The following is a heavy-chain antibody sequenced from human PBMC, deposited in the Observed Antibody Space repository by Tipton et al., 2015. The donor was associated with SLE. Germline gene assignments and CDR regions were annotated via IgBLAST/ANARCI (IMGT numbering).Heavy chain of an antibody. CDR2: IYYSGST. V-gene: IGHV4-59*11. Sequence: TLSLTCTVSGGSISSHYWSWIRQPPGKGLEWIGYIYYSGSTNYNPSLKSRVTISVDTSKNQFSLKLSSVTAADTAVYYCAKKESYGDYGYYYYFMDVWGKGTTVTVSS. D-gene: IGHD4-17*01. CDR3: AKKESYGDYGYYYYFMDV. J-gene: IGHJ6*03. CDR1: GGSISSHY.